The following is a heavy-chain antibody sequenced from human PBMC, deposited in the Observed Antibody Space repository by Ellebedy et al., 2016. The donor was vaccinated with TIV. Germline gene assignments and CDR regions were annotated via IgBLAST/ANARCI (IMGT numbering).Heavy chain of an antibody. J-gene: IGHJ4*02. CDR3: ATEEGGSYDS. D-gene: IGHD1-26*01. V-gene: IGHV3-74*01. Sequence: PGGSLRLSCATSGFTFTYTWMHWIRQAPGKGLEWVSRISRDGDIRGYAEFAKGRFTVSRDNTKNTLYLQMSGLRADDSAVYYCATEEGGSYDSWGQGTRVSVSS. CDR1: GFTFTYTW. CDR2: ISRDGDIR.